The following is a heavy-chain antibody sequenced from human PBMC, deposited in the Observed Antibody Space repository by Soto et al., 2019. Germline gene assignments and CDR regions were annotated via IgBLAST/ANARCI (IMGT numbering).Heavy chain of an antibody. J-gene: IGHJ5*02. V-gene: IGHV4-4*07. CDR3: ARGGGVPALGDP. CDR1: GVSMRNSY. CDR2: ISTSGNT. D-gene: IGHD3-16*01. Sequence: LSLTCSVSGVSMRNSYCTWIRQSAGKGLEWIGRISTSGNTNYNPSLNSRLTMSVDTSKNQVSLKLTSVTAADTAVYYCARGGGVPALGDPWGQGTLVTVSS.